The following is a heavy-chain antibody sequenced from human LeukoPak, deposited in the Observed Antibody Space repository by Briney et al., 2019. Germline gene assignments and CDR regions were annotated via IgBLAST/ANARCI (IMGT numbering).Heavy chain of an antibody. D-gene: IGHD5-18*01. CDR2: ISTAGDT. Sequence: GGSLRLSCAASGFTFTTYDMHWVRQVTGKGLEWVSTISTAGDTYYPGSVKGRFTISRENANNSLYLQMNSLRAEDTALYYCVYSREYVEAFDIWGQGTMVTVSS. V-gene: IGHV3-13*04. J-gene: IGHJ3*02. CDR3: VYSREYVEAFDI. CDR1: GFTFTTYD.